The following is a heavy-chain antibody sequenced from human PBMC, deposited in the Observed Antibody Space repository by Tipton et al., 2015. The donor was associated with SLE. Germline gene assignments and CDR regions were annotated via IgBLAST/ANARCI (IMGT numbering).Heavy chain of an antibody. CDR2: IYYSGST. V-gene: IGHV4-59*12. CDR3: ATSLNYYDSSGPEG. J-gene: IGHJ3*01. CDR1: GGSISSYY. Sequence: LRLSCTVSGGSISSYYWSWIRQPPGKGLEWIGYIYYSGSTNYNPSLKSRVIISVDTSKNQFSLRLNFMTAADTAVYYCATSLNYYDSSGPEGWGQGTMVTVSS. D-gene: IGHD3-22*01.